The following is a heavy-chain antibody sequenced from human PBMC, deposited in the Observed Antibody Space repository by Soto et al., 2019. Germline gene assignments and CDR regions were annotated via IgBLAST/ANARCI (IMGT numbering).Heavy chain of an antibody. CDR1: GGSISSGGYY. CDR3: ARDPARSDTPFDY. CDR2: IYDSGST. J-gene: IGHJ4*02. V-gene: IGHV4-31*03. D-gene: IGHD6-19*01. Sequence: SETLSLTCTVSGGSISSGGYYWSWIRQHPGKGLEWIGYIYDSGSTYYNPSLKSRVTMSVDTAKNQFSLKLTSVTAADTAVYYCARDPARSDTPFDYWGQGTLVTVSS.